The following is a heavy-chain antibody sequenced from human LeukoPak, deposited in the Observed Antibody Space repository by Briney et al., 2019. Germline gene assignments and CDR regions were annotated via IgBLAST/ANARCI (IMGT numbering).Heavy chain of an antibody. CDR2: IYPRDSDT. CDR3: ARQTGGTVITIIDY. V-gene: IGHV5-51*01. D-gene: IGHD4-17*01. Sequence: GESLKISCKVSGYSFTNYWIGWVRQMPGKGLEWMGIIYPRDSDTRYSPSFQGQVTISADKSITTAYLQWSSLKASDTAMYYCARQTGGTVITIIDYWGQGTLVTVSS. J-gene: IGHJ4*02. CDR1: GYSFTNYW.